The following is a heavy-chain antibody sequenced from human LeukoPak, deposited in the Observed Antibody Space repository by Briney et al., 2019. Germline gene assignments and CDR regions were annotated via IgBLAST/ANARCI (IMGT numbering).Heavy chain of an antibody. Sequence: SQTLSLTCTVSGGSISSGGYYWSWIRQHPGKGLEWIGYIYYSGSTYYNPSLRSRITISVDTSKNQFSLKLSSVTAADTAVYYCARDPGGRNWFDPWGQGAMVTVSS. CDR2: IYYSGST. CDR1: GGSISSGGYY. D-gene: IGHD3-10*01. V-gene: IGHV4-31*03. CDR3: ARDPGGRNWFDP. J-gene: IGHJ5*02.